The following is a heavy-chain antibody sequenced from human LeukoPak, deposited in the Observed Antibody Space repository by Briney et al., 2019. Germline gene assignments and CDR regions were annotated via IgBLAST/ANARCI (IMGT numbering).Heavy chain of an antibody. Sequence: SGTLSLTCAVSGGSISSSNWWSWVRQPPGKGLEWIGEIYHSGSTNYNPSLKSRVTISVDKSKNQFSLKLSSVTAADTAVYYCARSPLLWFGELLYGGVFDIWGQGTMVTVSS. CDR3: ARSPLLWFGELLYGGVFDI. D-gene: IGHD3-10*01. CDR1: GGSISSSNW. CDR2: IYHSGST. V-gene: IGHV4-4*02. J-gene: IGHJ3*02.